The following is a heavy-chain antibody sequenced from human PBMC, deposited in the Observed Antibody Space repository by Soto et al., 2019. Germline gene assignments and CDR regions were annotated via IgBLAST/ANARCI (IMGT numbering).Heavy chain of an antibody. CDR1: GFTFAGYST. CDR3: AKDRGGFAGGWEYFDY. D-gene: IGHD6-19*01. V-gene: IGHV3-23*01. CDR2: ISGSGGST. J-gene: IGHJ4*02. Sequence: EVHLLESGGGLVQPGGSLRLSCAASGFTFAGYSTMSWVRQAPGKGLEWVSSISGSGGSTYYADSVKGRFTISRDNSKNARYQQMNARSAEDTAFYYCAKDRGGFAGGWEYFDYWGQGALVTVSS.